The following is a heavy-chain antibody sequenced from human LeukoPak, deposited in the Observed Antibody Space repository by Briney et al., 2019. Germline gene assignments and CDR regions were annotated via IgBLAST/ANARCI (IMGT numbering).Heavy chain of an antibody. V-gene: IGHV4-38-2*02. CDR3: ARYSGSLNYFDY. CDR2: IYHSGFT. D-gene: IGHD1-26*01. Sequence: SETLSLTCTVSNYSINNGYYWGWIRQPPGRGLEWIGSIYHSGFTYSNPSLTSRLTMSIDASKNEFSLKLSSVTAADTAVYYCARYSGSLNYFDYWGQGTLVTVSS. CDR1: NYSINNGYY. J-gene: IGHJ4*02.